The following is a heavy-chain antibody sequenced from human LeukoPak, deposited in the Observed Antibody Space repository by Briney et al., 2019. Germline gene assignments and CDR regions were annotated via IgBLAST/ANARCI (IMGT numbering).Heavy chain of an antibody. J-gene: IGHJ4*02. Sequence: PGESLKISCKGSGYSFTNYWIGWVRQMPGKGLEWMGIIYPDDSDTTYSPSFQGQVTISVDKSISTAYLQWRGLKASDTAMYYCARQGNGYSNHKLMSFDYWGQGTLVTVSS. CDR2: IYPDDSDT. CDR1: GYSFTNYW. D-gene: IGHD4-11*01. CDR3: ARQGNGYSNHKLMSFDY. V-gene: IGHV5-51*01.